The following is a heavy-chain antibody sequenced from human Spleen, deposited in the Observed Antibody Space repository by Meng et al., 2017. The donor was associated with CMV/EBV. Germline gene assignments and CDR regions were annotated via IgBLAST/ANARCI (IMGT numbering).Heavy chain of an antibody. J-gene: IGHJ4*02. CDR3: ARGVGTLIIDY. Sequence: SFKASGYHFSSYAIHWVRQAPGQRLEWMGWINTGNGNPKYSQKFHGRVTITRDTSASTAYMELSSLRSEDTAVYYCARGVGTLIIDYWGQGTLVTVSS. V-gene: IGHV1-3*04. D-gene: IGHD4-23*01. CDR2: INTGNGNP. CDR1: GYHFSSYA.